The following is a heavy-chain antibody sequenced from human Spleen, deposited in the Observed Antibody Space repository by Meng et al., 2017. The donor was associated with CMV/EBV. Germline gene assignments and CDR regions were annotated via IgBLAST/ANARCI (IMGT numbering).Heavy chain of an antibody. CDR1: GGSFSIDYW. V-gene: IGHV4-4*02. CDR2: LHHSGTT. CDR3: ARNGHYSLDS. Sequence: SLTRAGSGGSFSIDYWWSWVRQTPGKGLQWLGELHHSGTTTYNPSLNSRVTFSLDKSKNEFSLKLTSVTVADTAVYYCARNGHYSLDSWSQGTLVTVSS. D-gene: IGHD3-22*01. J-gene: IGHJ4*02.